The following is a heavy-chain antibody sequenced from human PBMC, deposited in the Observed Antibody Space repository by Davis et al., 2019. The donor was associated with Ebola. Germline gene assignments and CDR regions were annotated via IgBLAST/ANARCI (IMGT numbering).Heavy chain of an antibody. J-gene: IGHJ4*02. CDR1: GGTFSSYA. Sequence: ASVKVSCKASGGTFSSYAISWVRQAPGQGLEWMGWINPNSGGTNYAQKFQGWVTMTRDTSISTAYMELSRLRSDDTAVYYCARYAGSIAALEIWYNWNDRGLYFDYWGQGTLVTVSS. CDR2: INPNSGGT. CDR3: ARYAGSIAALEIWYNWNDRGLYFDY. D-gene: IGHD1-20*01. V-gene: IGHV1-2*04.